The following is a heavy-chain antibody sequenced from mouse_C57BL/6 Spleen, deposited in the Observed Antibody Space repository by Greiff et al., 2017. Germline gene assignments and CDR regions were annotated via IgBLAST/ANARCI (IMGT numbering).Heavy chain of an antibody. Sequence: QVQLQQSGAELVRPGTSVKVSCKASGYAFTSYLIHWVKQRPGQGLEWIGLINPGSGGTNYNQKFKDKATLTADKSSSTAYMQLSSLTSEDSAVYSCARVDYDFYFDDWGTGTTVTVSA. CDR2: INPGSGGT. V-gene: IGHV1-54*01. CDR3: ARVDYDFYFDD. J-gene: IGHJ1*03. CDR1: GYAFTSYL. D-gene: IGHD2-4*01.